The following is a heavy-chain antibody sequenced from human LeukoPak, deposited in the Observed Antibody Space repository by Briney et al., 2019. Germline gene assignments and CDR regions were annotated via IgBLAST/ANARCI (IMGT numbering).Heavy chain of an antibody. Sequence: SETLSLTCTVSGGSISSYYWSWIRQPPGKGLEWIGYIYYSGSTYYNPSLKSRVTISVDRSKNRFSLKLSSVTAADTAVYYCARAIRGQLLDYWGQGTLVTVSS. CDR3: ARAIRGQLLDY. CDR1: GGSISSYY. V-gene: IGHV4-59*12. D-gene: IGHD2-2*01. J-gene: IGHJ4*02. CDR2: IYYSGST.